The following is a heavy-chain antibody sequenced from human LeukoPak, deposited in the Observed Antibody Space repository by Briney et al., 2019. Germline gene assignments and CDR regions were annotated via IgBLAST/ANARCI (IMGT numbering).Heavy chain of an antibody. CDR2: ISGSGGRT. J-gene: IGHJ4*02. CDR1: GFTFSSYV. Sequence: GGSLRLSCAASGFTFSSYVMSWVRQAPGKGLEWDSGISGSGGRTYYADSGKGRFNISRDNSKNTLHLQMNSLRAEDTAVYYCASSSVVREDYWGQGTLVTVSS. CDR3: ASSSVVREDY. D-gene: IGHD4-23*01. V-gene: IGHV3-23*01.